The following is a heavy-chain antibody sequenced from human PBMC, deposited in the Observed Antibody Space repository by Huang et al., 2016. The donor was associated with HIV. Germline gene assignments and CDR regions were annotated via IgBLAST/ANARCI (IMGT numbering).Heavy chain of an antibody. V-gene: IGHV3-23*01. CDR2: ITDGINNR. CDR3: AKDADTSGYDVLGPFGS. Sequence: EVLLLESGGGLVQPGGSLRLSCVASGFTFSSYAMSWVRQGPGKGLEWVSVITDGINNRYYAHSVKGRFAVSRDDSTNTLYLRMNSLRAEDMAVYYCAKDADTSGYDVLGPFGSWGQGTLVTVSS. D-gene: IGHD3-3*01. J-gene: IGHJ4*02. CDR1: GFTFSSYA.